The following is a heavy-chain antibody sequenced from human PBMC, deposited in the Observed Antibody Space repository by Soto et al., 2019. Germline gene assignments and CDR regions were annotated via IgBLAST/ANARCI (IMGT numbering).Heavy chain of an antibody. CDR1: GFSLSTGGVG. D-gene: IGHD3-10*01. CDR2: IYWDDDK. J-gene: IGHJ4*02. V-gene: IGHV2-5*02. CDR3: AHATWFGDPFDY. Sequence: QITLKESGPTLVKPTQTLTLTCTFSGFSLSTGGVGVGWIRQPPGKALEWLALIYWDDDKRYSPSLKSRPTITKDTSTNHVVLPTTTMDPVDTATYSCAHATWFGDPFDYWGQGTLVTVSS.